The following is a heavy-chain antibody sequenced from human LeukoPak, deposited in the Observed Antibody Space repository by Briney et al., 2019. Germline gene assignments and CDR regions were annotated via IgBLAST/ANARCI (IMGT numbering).Heavy chain of an antibody. J-gene: IGHJ6*02. CDR1: GFTFSSYA. Sequence: PGRSLRLSCAASGFTFSSYAMHWVRQAPGKGLEWVAVISYDGSNKYYADSVKGRFTISRDNSKNTLYLQMNSLRAEDTAVYYCARDLVTTGYYYGMDVRGQGTTVTVSS. D-gene: IGHD4-11*01. CDR3: ARDLVTTGYYYGMDV. CDR2: ISYDGSNK. V-gene: IGHV3-30-3*01.